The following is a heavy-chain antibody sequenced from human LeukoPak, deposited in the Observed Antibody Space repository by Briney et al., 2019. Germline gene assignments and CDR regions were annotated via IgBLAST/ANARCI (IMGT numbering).Heavy chain of an antibody. J-gene: IGHJ4*02. Sequence: ASVKVSCKASGYTFTGYYMHWVRQAPGQGLEWMGWINPNRGGTNYAQKFQDRVTMTWDTSISTAYMELSRLRSDDTAVYYCARGDLAVAGTFPNDYWGQGTLVTVSS. CDR1: GYTFTGYY. D-gene: IGHD6-19*01. CDR3: ARGDLAVAGTFPNDY. CDR2: INPNRGGT. V-gene: IGHV1-2*02.